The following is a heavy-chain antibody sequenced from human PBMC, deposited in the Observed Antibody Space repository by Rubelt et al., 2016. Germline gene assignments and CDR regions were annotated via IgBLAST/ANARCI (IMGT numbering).Heavy chain of an antibody. CDR1: GFTFSSYG. CDR2: IWYDGSNK. Sequence: LSCAASGFTFSSYGMHWVRQAPGKGLEWVAVIWYDGSNKYYADSVKGRFTISRDNSKNTLYLQMNSLRAEDTAVYYCARDRGIAVAGYFDYWGQGTLVTVSS. V-gene: IGHV3-33*01. J-gene: IGHJ4*02. D-gene: IGHD6-19*01. CDR3: ARDRGIAVAGYFDY.